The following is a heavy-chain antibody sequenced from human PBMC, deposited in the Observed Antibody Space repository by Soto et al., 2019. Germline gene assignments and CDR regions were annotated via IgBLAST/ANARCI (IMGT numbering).Heavy chain of an antibody. CDR1: GFTFSDYY. V-gene: IGHV3-11*05. Sequence: QVQLVESGGGLVKPGGSLRLSCAASGFTFSDYYMSWIRQAPGKGLEWVSYISSSSSYTNYADSVKGRFTISRDNAKNSLYLQMNSLRAEDTAVYYCARGDMVRGVSSNAFDIWGQGTMVTVSS. CDR3: ARGDMVRGVSSNAFDI. D-gene: IGHD3-10*01. J-gene: IGHJ3*02. CDR2: ISSSSSYT.